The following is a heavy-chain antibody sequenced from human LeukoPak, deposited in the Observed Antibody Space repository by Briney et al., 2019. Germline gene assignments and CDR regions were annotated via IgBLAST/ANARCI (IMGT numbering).Heavy chain of an antibody. V-gene: IGHV1-18*01. D-gene: IGHD3-10*01. CDR3: ARVTYYYGSGNMDV. CDR1: GDTLTTYA. Sequence: GASVKVSCKASGDTLTTYAIIWVRQAPGQGLEWMGWISAYNGNTNYAQKLQGRVTMTTDTSTSTAYMELRSLRSDDTAVYYCARVTYYYGSGNMDVWGKGTTVTVSS. J-gene: IGHJ6*03. CDR2: ISAYNGNT.